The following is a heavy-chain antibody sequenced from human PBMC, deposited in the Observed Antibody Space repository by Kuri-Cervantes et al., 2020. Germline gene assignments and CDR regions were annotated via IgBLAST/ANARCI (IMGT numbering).Heavy chain of an antibody. J-gene: IGHJ5*02. D-gene: IGHD3-9*01. Sequence: ESLKISCTVSGGSISSSSYYWGWIRQPPGKGLEWIGSIYYSGSTYYNPSLKSRVTISVDTSKNQFSLKLSSVTAADTAVYYCAPFNTYYDILTGYWENWFDPWSQGTLVTVSS. CDR3: APFNTYYDILTGYWENWFDP. CDR1: GGSISSSSYY. CDR2: IYYSGST. V-gene: IGHV4-39*07.